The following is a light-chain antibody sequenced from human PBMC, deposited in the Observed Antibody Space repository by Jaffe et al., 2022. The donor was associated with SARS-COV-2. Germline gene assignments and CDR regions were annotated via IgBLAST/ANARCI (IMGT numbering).Light chain of an antibody. J-gene: IGKJ2*01. V-gene: IGKV1-5*03. Sequence: DIQMTQSPSTLSASVGDRVTIKCRASQSISSWLAWYQQKPGKAPKLLIYKASSLESGVPSRFSGSGSGTEFTLTISSLQPDDFATYYCQQYNSYPYTFGQGTKLEIK. CDR1: QSISSW. CDR2: KAS. CDR3: QQYNSYPYT.